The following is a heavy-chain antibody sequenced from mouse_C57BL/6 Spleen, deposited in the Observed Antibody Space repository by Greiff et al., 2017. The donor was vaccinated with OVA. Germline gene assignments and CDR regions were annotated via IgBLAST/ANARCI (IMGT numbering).Heavy chain of an antibody. D-gene: IGHD1-1*01. Sequence: VQLQQSGAELVKPGASVKISCKASGYAFSSYWMNWVKQRPGKGLEWIGQIYPGDGDTNYNGKFKGKATLTADKSSSTAYMQLSSLTSEDSAVYFCARGDYYGSRRYFDVWGTGTTVTVSS. V-gene: IGHV1-80*01. CDR1: GYAFSSYW. CDR3: ARGDYYGSRRYFDV. J-gene: IGHJ1*03. CDR2: IYPGDGDT.